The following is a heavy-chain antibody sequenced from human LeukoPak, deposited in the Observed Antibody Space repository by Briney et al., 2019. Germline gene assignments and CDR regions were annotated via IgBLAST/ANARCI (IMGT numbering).Heavy chain of an antibody. J-gene: IGHJ4*02. Sequence: PSETLSLTCGDYGGSFSGYYWSWIRQAPGKGLEWIGEINHRGSTNYNPSLKSRVTISVDPSKNQFSLKLSSVTAAHTAMYYCARDGTTFEYWGQGTLVTVSS. V-gene: IGHV4-34*01. CDR1: GGSFSGYY. CDR3: ARDGTTFEY. D-gene: IGHD1-1*01. CDR2: INHRGST.